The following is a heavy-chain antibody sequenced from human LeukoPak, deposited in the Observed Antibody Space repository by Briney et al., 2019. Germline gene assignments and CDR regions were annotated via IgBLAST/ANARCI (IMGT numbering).Heavy chain of an antibody. V-gene: IGHV3-23*01. D-gene: IGHD3-9*01. CDR2: ISGSGGST. J-gene: IGHJ4*02. Sequence: PGGSLRLSCAASGFTFTSYSMSWVRQAPGKGLEWVSAISGSGGSTYYADSVKGRFTISRDNSKNTLFLQMNSLRAEDTAVYYCAKTYYDILTGYHNWGQGTLVTVSS. CDR3: AKTYYDILTGYHN. CDR1: GFTFTSYS.